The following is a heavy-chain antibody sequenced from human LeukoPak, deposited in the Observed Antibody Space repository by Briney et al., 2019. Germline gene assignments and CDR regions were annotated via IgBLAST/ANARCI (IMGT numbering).Heavy chain of an antibody. D-gene: IGHD6-19*01. CDR2: ISYDGSNK. V-gene: IGHV3-30*03. Sequence: PGGSLRLSCAASGFTFSSYGMHWVRQAPGKGLEWVAVISYDGSNKYYADSVKGRFTISRDNSKNTLYLQMNSLRAEDTAVYYCARDLLGHSSGWPEYFQHWGQGTLVTVSS. CDR3: ARDLLGHSSGWPEYFQH. J-gene: IGHJ1*01. CDR1: GFTFSSYG.